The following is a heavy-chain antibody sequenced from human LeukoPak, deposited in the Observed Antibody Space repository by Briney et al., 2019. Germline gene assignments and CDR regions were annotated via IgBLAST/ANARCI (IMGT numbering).Heavy chain of an antibody. D-gene: IGHD7-27*01. CDR3: AGGTGVFDY. CDR2: TYYRSKWYN. CDR1: GDSVSSNSAA. V-gene: IGHV6-1*01. J-gene: IGHJ4*02. Sequence: SQTLSLTCAISGDSVSSNSAAWNWIRQSSSRGLEWLGRTYYRSKWYNDYAVSVESRITINPDTSKNQFSLQLNSVTPEDTAVYYCAGGTGVFDYWGQGTLVTVSS.